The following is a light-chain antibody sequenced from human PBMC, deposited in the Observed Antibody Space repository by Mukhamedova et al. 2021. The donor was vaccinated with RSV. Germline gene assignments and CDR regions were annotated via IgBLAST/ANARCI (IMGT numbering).Light chain of an antibody. Sequence: SVSSNLAWYQQKPGQAPRLLIYGASIRATDIPARFSGSGSGTEFTLTISILQSEDFAVYYCQQYNNWPLTFGGGTKVEIK. CDR1: SVSSN. J-gene: IGKJ4*01. V-gene: IGKV3D-15*03. CDR3: QQYNNWPLT. CDR2: GAS.